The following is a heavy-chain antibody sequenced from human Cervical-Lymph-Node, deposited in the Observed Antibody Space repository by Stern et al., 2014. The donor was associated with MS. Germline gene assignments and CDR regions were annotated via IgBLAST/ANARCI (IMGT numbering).Heavy chain of an antibody. CDR2: IYYSGRT. D-gene: IGHD5-18*01. V-gene: IGHV4-31*03. J-gene: IGHJ5*02. CDR3: ARGPLSYGYRWFDP. Sequence: VQLVESGPGLVKPSQTLYLTCTVSGGSISSGGYYWTWIRQRPGKGLEWIVYIYYSGRTYYNPSLKSRVTISVDTSKNQFSLKLSSVTAADTAVYFCARGPLSYGYRWFDPWGQGTLVTVSS. CDR1: GGSISSGGYY.